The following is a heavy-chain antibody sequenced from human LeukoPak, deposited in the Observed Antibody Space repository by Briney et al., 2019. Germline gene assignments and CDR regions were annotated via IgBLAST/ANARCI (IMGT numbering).Heavy chain of an antibody. J-gene: IGHJ4*02. Sequence: PGGSLRLSCAASGFTFSGYTMNWVRQAPGKGLEWVSSISRSSSYIYYADSMKGRLTISRDNAKNSLYLQMNSLRAEDTAVYYCARELFMTDILDYWGQGTLVTVSS. CDR1: GFTFSGYT. CDR3: ARELFMTDILDY. V-gene: IGHV3-21*01. CDR2: ISRSSSYI. D-gene: IGHD2/OR15-2a*01.